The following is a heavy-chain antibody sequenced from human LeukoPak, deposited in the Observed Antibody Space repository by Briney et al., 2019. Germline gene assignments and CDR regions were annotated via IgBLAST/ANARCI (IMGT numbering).Heavy chain of an antibody. J-gene: IGHJ4*02. Sequence: GGSLRLSCAASGFTFSSNYLSWVRQAPGKGLEWVSVIYSGGTTYYADSVKGRFTISRDNSKNTLYLQMNSLRAEDTAVYYCARQSDSSGWSTYGYWGQGTLVTASS. CDR3: ARQSDSSGWSTYGY. CDR2: IYSGGTT. CDR1: GFTFSSNY. D-gene: IGHD6-19*01. V-gene: IGHV3-66*04.